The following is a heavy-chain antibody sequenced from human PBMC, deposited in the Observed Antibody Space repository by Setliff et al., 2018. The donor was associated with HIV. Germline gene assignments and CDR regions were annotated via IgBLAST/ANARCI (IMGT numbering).Heavy chain of an antibody. J-gene: IGHJ4*02. CDR1: GFTFSSYG. D-gene: IGHD1-26*01. CDR3: ARDGGGSYSCDY. Sequence: LRLSCAASGFTFSSYGMHWVRQAPGKGLQWVAVIWYDGSNKNYADSVKGRFTIYRDTSKNTLYLQMNSLRPDDTAVYYCARDGGGSYSCDYWGQGTLVTVSS. CDR2: IWYDGSNK. V-gene: IGHV3-33*01.